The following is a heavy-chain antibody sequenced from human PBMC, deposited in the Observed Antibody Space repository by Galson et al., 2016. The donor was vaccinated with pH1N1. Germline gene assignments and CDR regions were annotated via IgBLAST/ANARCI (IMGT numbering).Heavy chain of an antibody. CDR3: ATGGNFYNY. V-gene: IGHV3-15*01. Sequence: SLRLSCAGSGFTFSNAWMTWVRQAPGKGLEWVGRIKSNGDGGTTDYAAPVRGRFTISRGDSKNTVFLQMNSLEIADTAVYYCATGGNFYNYWGQGTLLTVSS. CDR1: GFTFSNAW. CDR2: IKSNGDGGTT. J-gene: IGHJ4*02. D-gene: IGHD2-15*01.